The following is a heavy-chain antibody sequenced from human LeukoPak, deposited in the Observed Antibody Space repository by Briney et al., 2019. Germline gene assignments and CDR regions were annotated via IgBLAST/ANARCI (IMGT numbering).Heavy chain of an antibody. CDR3: ARGGYYDSSGYYYVGYFHH. V-gene: IGHV3-48*03. CDR2: ISFSGSTI. Sequence: GGSLRLSCAASGFTFSSYEMNWVRQAPGKGLEWVSYISFSGSTIYYTDSVKGRFTISRDNAKNSLYVQMNSLRAEDTAVYYCARGGYYDSSGYYYVGYFHHWGQGTLVTVSS. J-gene: IGHJ1*01. D-gene: IGHD3-22*01. CDR1: GFTFSSYE.